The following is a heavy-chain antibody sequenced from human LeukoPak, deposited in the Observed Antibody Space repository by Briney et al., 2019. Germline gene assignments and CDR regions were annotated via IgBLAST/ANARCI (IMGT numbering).Heavy chain of an antibody. V-gene: IGHV4-39*01. CDR1: GGSISTSNYY. Sequence: PSETLSLTCTVSGGSISTSNYYWGWIRQPPGKGLEWIGNIFYSGSTYYSPSLRSRVTISLDTSRNQFSLKLSSVTAADTAVYYCARQGGRWLHPTGIDYWGQGTLVTVSS. J-gene: IGHJ4*02. D-gene: IGHD5-24*01. CDR3: ARQGGRWLHPTGIDY. CDR2: IFYSGST.